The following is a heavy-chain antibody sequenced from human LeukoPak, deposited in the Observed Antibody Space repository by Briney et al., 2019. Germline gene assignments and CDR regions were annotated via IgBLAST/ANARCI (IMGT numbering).Heavy chain of an antibody. J-gene: IGHJ6*02. CDR2: ISGSGGST. CDR3: AKFRHDILTGYYNRNYGMDV. Sequence: GRSLRLSCAASGFTFSSYAMHWVRQAPGKGREWVAVISGSGGSTYYADSVKGRFTISRDNSKNTLYLQMNSLRAEDTDVYYCAKFRHDILTGYYNRNYGMDVWGQGTTVTVSS. V-gene: IGHV3-23*01. CDR1: GFTFSSYA. D-gene: IGHD3-9*01.